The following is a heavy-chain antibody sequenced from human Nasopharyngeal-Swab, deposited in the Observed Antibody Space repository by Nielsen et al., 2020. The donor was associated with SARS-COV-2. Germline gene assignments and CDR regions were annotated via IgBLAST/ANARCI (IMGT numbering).Heavy chain of an antibody. CDR2: IYYSGST. V-gene: IGHV4-39*01. J-gene: IGHJ4*02. CDR1: GGSISSSSYY. CDR3: AGCQISSSWYFDY. Sequence: SETLSLTCTVSGGSISSSSYYWGWIRQPPGKGLEWIGSIYYSGSTYYNPSLKSRVTISIDTSKNQFSLKLSSVTAADTAVYYCAGCQISSSWYFDYWGQGTLVTVSS. D-gene: IGHD6-13*01.